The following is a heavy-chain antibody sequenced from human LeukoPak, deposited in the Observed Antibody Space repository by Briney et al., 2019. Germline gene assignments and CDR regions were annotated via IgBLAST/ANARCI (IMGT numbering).Heavy chain of an antibody. CDR2: IYHSGST. D-gene: IGHD3-22*01. CDR1: GYSISSGYY. J-gene: IGHJ4*02. CDR3: ARFYYYDSSGYYPRYFDH. Sequence: TSETLSLTCTVSGYSISSGYYWGWIRPPPGKGLEGIGSIYHSGSTYYNPSLKSRLTISIDTSKNQISLKLNSVTAADTAVYYCARFYYYDSSGYYPRYFDHWGPGTLVTVSS. V-gene: IGHV4-38-2*02.